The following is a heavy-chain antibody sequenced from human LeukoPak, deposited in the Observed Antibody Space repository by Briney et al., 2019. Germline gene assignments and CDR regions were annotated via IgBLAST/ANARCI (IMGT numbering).Heavy chain of an antibody. CDR1: GGSISSYH. V-gene: IGHV4-59*01. CDR2: IYYSGST. CDR3: ARDNPNDAFDI. J-gene: IGHJ3*02. Sequence: SETPSLTCTVSGGSISSYHWSWIRQPPGKGLEWIGYIYYSGSTNYNPSLKSRVTISVDTSKNQFSLKLSSVTAADTAVYYCARDNPNDAFDIWGQGTMVTVSS.